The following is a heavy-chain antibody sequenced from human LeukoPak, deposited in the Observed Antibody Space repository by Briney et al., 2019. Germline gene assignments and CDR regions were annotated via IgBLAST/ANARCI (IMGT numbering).Heavy chain of an antibody. CDR3: AKGQRSQLLWLDAFDI. CDR2: ISWNSGSI. CDR1: GFTFDDYA. D-gene: IGHD2-2*01. J-gene: IGHJ3*02. V-gene: IGHV3-9*03. Sequence: PGGSLRLSCAASGFTFDDYAMHWVRQAPGKGLEWVSGISWNSGSIGYADSVKGRFTISRDNAKNFLYLQMNSLRAEDMALYYCAKGQRSQLLWLDAFDIWGQGTMVTVSS.